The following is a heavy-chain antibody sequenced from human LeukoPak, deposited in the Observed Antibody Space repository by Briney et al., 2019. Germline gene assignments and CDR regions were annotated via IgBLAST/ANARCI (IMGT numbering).Heavy chain of an antibody. CDR3: VNRALTFDY. D-gene: IGHD3-9*01. V-gene: IGHV4-34*01. J-gene: IGHJ4*02. CDR1: GGSISNYY. Sequence: SETLSLTCTVSGGSISNYYWSWIRQPPGKGLEWIGEINHSGSTNYNPSLKSRVTISVDTSKNQFSLKLSSVTAADTAVYYCVNRALTFDYWGQGTLVTVSS. CDR2: INHSGST.